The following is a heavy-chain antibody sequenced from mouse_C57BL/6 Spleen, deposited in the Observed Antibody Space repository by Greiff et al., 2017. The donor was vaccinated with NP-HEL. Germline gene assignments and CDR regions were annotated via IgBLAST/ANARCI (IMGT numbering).Heavy chain of an antibody. Sequence: QVQLKQPGAELVMPGASVKLSCKASGYTFTSYWMHWVKQRPGQGLEWIGEIDPSDSYTNYNQKFKGKSTLTVDKSSSTAYMQLSSLTSEDSAVYYCAVWCHYAMDYWGQGTSVTVSS. D-gene: IGHD1-1*02. V-gene: IGHV1-69*01. CDR3: AVWCHYAMDY. CDR2: IDPSDSYT. J-gene: IGHJ4*01. CDR1: GYTFTSYW.